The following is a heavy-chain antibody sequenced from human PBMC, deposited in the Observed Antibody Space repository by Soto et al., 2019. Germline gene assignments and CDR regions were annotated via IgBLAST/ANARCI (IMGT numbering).Heavy chain of an antibody. Sequence: ASVKVSCKASGYTFTSYGISWVRQAPGQGLEWMGWISACNGNTNYAQKLQGRVTMTTDTSTSTAYMELRRLRSDDTAVYYCAIGIAVAGSWFDPWGQGTLVTVSS. CDR1: GYTFTSYG. CDR3: AIGIAVAGSWFDP. D-gene: IGHD6-19*01. CDR2: ISACNGNT. J-gene: IGHJ5*02. V-gene: IGHV1-18*01.